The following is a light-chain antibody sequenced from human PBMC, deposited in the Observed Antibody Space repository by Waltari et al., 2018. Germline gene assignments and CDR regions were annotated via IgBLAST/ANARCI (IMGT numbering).Light chain of an antibody. CDR2: DAS. Sequence: EIVLTQSPATLSLSPGERATLSCRASQSVSSYLAWYQQKPGQAPRPLSYDASKRATGIPARFSGSGSVTDFTLTISSLEPEDFAVYYCQQRSNWPPLLTFGGGTKVEIK. V-gene: IGKV3-11*01. J-gene: IGKJ4*01. CDR1: QSVSSY. CDR3: QQRSNWPPLLT.